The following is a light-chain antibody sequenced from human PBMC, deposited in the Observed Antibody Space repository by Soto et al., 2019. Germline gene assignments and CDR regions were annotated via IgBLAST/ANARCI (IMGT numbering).Light chain of an antibody. CDR3: SSYAGSNNLV. CDR2: EVN. CDR1: SSDIGGYNY. V-gene: IGLV2-8*01. J-gene: IGLJ2*01. Sequence: QSALTQPPSASGSPGQSVTISCTGTSSDIGGYNYVSWYQQHPGKAPKLLIHEVNKRPSGVPDRFSGSKSVNTASLTVSGLLAEDEADYFCSSYAGSNNLVFGGGTKVIVL.